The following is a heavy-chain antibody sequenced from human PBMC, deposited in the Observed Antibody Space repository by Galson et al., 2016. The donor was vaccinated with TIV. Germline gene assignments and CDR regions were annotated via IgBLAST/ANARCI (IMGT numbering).Heavy chain of an antibody. V-gene: IGHV1-58*02. J-gene: IGHJ5*02. CDR1: GFTFKNSA. D-gene: IGHD3-22*01. Sequence: SVKVSCKASGFTFKNSAMQWVRQARGQRLEWIGWIVVGSGYTNYAQKFQERVTITRDMSTSTAYMELSSLRSEDTAVYYCAADRRYYYDTSGFAGFDPWGPGTLATVSS. CDR3: AADRRYYYDTSGFAGFDP. CDR2: IVVGSGYT.